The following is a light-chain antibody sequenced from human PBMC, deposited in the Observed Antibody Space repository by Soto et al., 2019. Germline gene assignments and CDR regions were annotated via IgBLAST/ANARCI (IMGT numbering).Light chain of an antibody. CDR2: DSF. CDR1: SSDVGSYNL. V-gene: IGLV2-23*03. Sequence: QSALTQPASVSGSPGQSITISCTGTSSDVGSYNLVSWYQQHPGKAPKLMIFDSFKRPSGVSNRFSGSKSGNTASLTISGLHAEDEADYYWCSYSGILTFVFGGGTKLTVL. CDR3: CSYSGILTFV. J-gene: IGLJ2*01.